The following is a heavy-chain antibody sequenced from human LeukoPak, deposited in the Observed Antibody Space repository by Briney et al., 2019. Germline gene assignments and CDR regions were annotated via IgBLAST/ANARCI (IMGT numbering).Heavy chain of an antibody. CDR3: ASPGYSYGSFDY. Sequence: SETLSLTCTVSGGSISSYYWSWIRQPPGKGLEWIGYIYYSGSTNYNPSLKSRVTISVDTSKNQFSLKLSSVTAADTAVYYCASPGYSYGSFDYWGQGTLVTVSS. V-gene: IGHV4-59*12. D-gene: IGHD5-18*01. J-gene: IGHJ4*02. CDR2: IYYSGST. CDR1: GGSISSYY.